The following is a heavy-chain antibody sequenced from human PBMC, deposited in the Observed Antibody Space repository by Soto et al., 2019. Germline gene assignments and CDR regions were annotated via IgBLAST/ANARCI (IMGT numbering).Heavy chain of an antibody. CDR2: IIPIFGTA. V-gene: IGHV1-69*12. CDR3: ARPARYYYVRSGQPAWFEP. D-gene: IGHD3-22*01. Sequence: QVQLVQSGAEVKKPGSSVKVSCKASGGTFSSYAISWVRQAPGQGLEWMGGIIPIFGTANYAQKFQGRVKITADESTSTAYMEVGSLRSEETAVYYCARPARYYYVRSGQPAWFEPWGQGSLVTVSS. J-gene: IGHJ5*02. CDR1: GGTFSSYA.